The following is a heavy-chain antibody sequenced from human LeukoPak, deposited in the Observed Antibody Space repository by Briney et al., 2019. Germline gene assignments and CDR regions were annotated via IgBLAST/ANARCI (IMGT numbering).Heavy chain of an antibody. CDR3: AKDSHSYCTGASCYSHGRGFDY. D-gene: IGHD2-15*01. Sequence: PGGSLRLSCAASGFTFSNYGMHWVRQAPGKGLKWVSFIQYDGGNKDYEDSVKGRFTISRDNSRNTLYLQMNSLRAEDTAVYYCAKDSHSYCTGASCYSHGRGFDYWGQGILVTVSS. J-gene: IGHJ4*02. CDR2: IQYDGGNK. V-gene: IGHV3-30*02. CDR1: GFTFSNYG.